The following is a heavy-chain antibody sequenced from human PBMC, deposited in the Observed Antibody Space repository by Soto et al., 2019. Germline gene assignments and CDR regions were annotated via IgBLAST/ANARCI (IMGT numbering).Heavy chain of an antibody. CDR3: ATLAVAGPGDYYYYYYGMDV. J-gene: IGHJ6*02. CDR2: INAGNGNT. Sequence: ASVKVSCKASGYTFTSYAMHWVRQAPGQRLEWMGWINAGNGNTKYSQKFQGRVTITRDTSASTAYMELSSLRSEDTAVYYCATLAVAGPGDYYYYYYGMDVWGQGTTVTVSS. D-gene: IGHD6-19*01. CDR1: GYTFTSYA. V-gene: IGHV1-3*01.